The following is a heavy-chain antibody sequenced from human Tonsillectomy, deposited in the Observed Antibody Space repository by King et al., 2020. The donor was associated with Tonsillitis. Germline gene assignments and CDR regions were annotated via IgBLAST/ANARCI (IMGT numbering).Heavy chain of an antibody. Sequence: VQLQESGPGLVQPSGTLFLTCGVSGASISSSNWWSWVRQAPGKGLEWIGEISHRGRTKYNPSLASRVTISVDWSRNQFSLNLSPVTAADTALYYCAREQEREKGLFDSWGQGTLVTVSS. CDR3: AREQEREKGLFDS. CDR2: ISHRGRT. J-gene: IGHJ4*02. CDR1: GASISSSNW. V-gene: IGHV4-4*02. D-gene: IGHD3/OR15-3a*01.